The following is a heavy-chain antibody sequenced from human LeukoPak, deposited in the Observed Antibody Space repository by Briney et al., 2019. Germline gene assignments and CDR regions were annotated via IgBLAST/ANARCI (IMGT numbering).Heavy chain of an antibody. Sequence: GESPKIFCQGFGYTFTTPWIGWVRQLPGKGLELMSIIYAGNSDTKYSPSFQGQVSISTDRSNSTAYLQWSSLQASDTAIYYCAIVNQPDGRVYWGQGTLVTVSS. CDR3: AIVNQPDGRVY. J-gene: IGHJ4*02. D-gene: IGHD5-24*01. CDR2: IYAGNSDT. V-gene: IGHV5-51*01. CDR1: GYTFTTPW.